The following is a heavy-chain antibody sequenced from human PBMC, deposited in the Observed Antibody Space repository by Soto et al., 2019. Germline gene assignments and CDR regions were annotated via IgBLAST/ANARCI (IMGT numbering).Heavy chain of an antibody. V-gene: IGHV2-5*01. D-gene: IGHD5-18*01. Sequence: QVPLKEAGPTPGKPTPNLTVTCTFSGFSPRPRGVGGGWIRQPPGKALELPALLYWNDDKRYSPSLKSRLTITKDTSKNQVVLTMTNMDPVDTATYYCAHRLPDTAMGHLYYYYGMDVWGQGTTVTVSS. CDR1: GFSPRPRGVG. CDR2: LYWNDDK. J-gene: IGHJ6*02. CDR3: AHRLPDTAMGHLYYYYGMDV.